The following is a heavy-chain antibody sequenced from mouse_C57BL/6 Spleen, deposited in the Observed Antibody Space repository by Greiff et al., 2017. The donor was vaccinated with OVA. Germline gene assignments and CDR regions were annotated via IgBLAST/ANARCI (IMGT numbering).Heavy chain of an antibody. J-gene: IGHJ2*01. CDR3: ARSYYYGPGYFDY. Sequence: EVKLQESGPELVKPGASVKIPCKASGYTFTDYNMDWVKQSHGKSLEWIGDINPNNGGTIYNQKFKGKATLTVDKSSSTAYMEHRSLPSEDTAVYYCARSYYYGPGYFDYWGQGTTLTVSS. CDR1: GYTFTDYN. CDR2: INPNNGGT. V-gene: IGHV1-18*01. D-gene: IGHD1-1*01.